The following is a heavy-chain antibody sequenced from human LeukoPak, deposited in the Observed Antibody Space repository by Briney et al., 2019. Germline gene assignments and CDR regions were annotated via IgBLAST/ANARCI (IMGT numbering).Heavy chain of an antibody. V-gene: IGHV6-1*01. D-gene: IGHD1-26*01. Sequence: SQTLSLTCAISGDSVFSNSAVWNWIRQSPSRGPEWLGRTYYRSKRYNDYAVSVKSRITINPDTSKNQFSLHLNFVTPEDTAVYYCARANGATIPYFDYWGQGTLVTVSS. CDR1: GDSVFSNSAV. CDR3: ARANGATIPYFDY. CDR2: TYYRSKRYN. J-gene: IGHJ4*02.